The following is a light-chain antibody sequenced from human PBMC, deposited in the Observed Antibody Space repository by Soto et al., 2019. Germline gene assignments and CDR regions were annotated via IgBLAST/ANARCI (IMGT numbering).Light chain of an antibody. V-gene: IGKV3-11*01. Sequence: DIVLPQSPATLSLSPGERATLSCMASQSVSSYLAWYQQKPGQAPRLLIYGASSRATGIPDRFSGSGSGTDFTLTISSLQPEDFATYYCQQSYSTPRTFGQGTKVDIK. J-gene: IGKJ1*01. CDR3: QQSYSTPRT. CDR2: GAS. CDR1: QSVSSY.